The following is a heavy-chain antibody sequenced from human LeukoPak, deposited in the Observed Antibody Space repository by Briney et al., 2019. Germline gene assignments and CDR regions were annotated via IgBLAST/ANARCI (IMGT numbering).Heavy chain of an antibody. CDR3: ARLWSTSCKGGSCPHQPNY. Sequence: SETLSLTCTVSGGSISSSAYHWGWIRQPPGKGLEWIGTINYGGNTYYNLSLKSRVVIFLDTSKNQFSLKLSSVTAADTAVYYCARLWSTSCKGGSCPHQPNYWGQGTRATVPS. CDR2: INYGGNT. CDR1: GGSISSSAYH. D-gene: IGHD2-15*01. V-gene: IGHV4-39*01. J-gene: IGHJ4*02.